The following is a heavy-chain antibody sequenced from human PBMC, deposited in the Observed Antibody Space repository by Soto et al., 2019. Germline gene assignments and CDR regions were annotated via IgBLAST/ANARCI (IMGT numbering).Heavy chain of an antibody. Sequence: GGSLRLSCAASGFTFSSYGMHWVRQAPGKGLEWVAVISYDGSNKYYADSVKGRFTISRDNSKNTLYLQMNSLRAEDTAVYYCATGFYGDYSFDYWGQGTLVTVSS. CDR1: GFTFSSYG. J-gene: IGHJ4*02. V-gene: IGHV3-30*03. D-gene: IGHD4-17*01. CDR3: ATGFYGDYSFDY. CDR2: ISYDGSNK.